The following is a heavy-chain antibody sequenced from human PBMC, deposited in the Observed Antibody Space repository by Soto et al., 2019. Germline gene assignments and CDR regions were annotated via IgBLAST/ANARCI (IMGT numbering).Heavy chain of an antibody. CDR2: ISGSGGST. J-gene: IGHJ3*02. V-gene: IGHV3-23*01. CDR1: GFTFSSYA. CDR3: AKDINPGHSSSYPYDPFDI. Sequence: PGGSLRLSCAASGFTFSSYAMSWVRQAPGKGLEWVSAISGSGGSTYYADSVKGRFTISRDNSKNTLYLQMNSLRAEDTAVYYCAKDINPGHSSSYPYDPFDIWGPGTMVTVSS. D-gene: IGHD6-13*01.